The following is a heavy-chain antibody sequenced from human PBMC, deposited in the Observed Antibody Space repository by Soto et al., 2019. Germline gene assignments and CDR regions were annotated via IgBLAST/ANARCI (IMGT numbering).Heavy chain of an antibody. CDR3: VTSYGDYPTGYFDY. CDR1: GFTVSSNY. Sequence: EVQLVESGGGLIQPGGSLRLSCAASGFTVSSNYMSWVRQAPGKGLEWVSVIYSGGSTYYADSVKGRFTISRDNSKNTLYLQMKTLRAEDTAVYYCVTSYGDYPTGYFDYWGQGTLVTVSS. CDR2: IYSGGST. J-gene: IGHJ4*02. D-gene: IGHD4-17*01. V-gene: IGHV3-53*01.